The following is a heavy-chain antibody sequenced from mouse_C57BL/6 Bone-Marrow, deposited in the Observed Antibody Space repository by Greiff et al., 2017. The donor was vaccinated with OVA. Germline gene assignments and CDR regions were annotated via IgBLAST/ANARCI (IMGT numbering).Heavy chain of an antibody. D-gene: IGHD2-2*01. CDR2: IYIGNGYT. CDR1: GYTFTSYG. Sequence: EVQLQQSGAELVRPGSSVKMSCKTSGYTFTSYGINWVKQRPGQGLEWIGYIYIGNGYTDYTEKFKGKATLTSDTSSSTAYMQLSSLTSEDSEIDFYARERLTWAMDYGGQGTSVTVSS. J-gene: IGHJ4*01. V-gene: IGHV1-58*01. CDR3: ARERLTWAMDY.